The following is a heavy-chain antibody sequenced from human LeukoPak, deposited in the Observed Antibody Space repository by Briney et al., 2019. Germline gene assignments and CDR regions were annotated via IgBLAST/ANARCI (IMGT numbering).Heavy chain of an antibody. V-gene: IGHV1-46*01. CDR3: ARDGPTTVANQDYYYGMDV. CDR1: GYTFTSYY. D-gene: IGHD4-23*01. J-gene: IGHJ6*02. Sequence: ASVKVSCKASGYTFTSYYMHWVRQAPGQGLEWMGIINPSGGSTSYAQKFQGRVTMTRDTSTSTVYMELSSLRSEDTAVYYCARDGPTTVANQDYYYGMDVWGQGTTVTVSS. CDR2: INPSGGST.